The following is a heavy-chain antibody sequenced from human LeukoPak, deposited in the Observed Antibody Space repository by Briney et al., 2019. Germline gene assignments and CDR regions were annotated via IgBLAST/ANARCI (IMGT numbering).Heavy chain of an antibody. D-gene: IGHD2-21*02. J-gene: IGHJ3*02. V-gene: IGHV1-69*13. CDR2: IIPIFGTA. Sequence: ASVKVSCKASGGTFSSYAISWVRQAPGQGLEWMGGIIPIFGTANYAQKFQGRVTITADESTSTAYMELSSLRSEDTAVYYCARVPPVTARGDTWGQGTMVTVSS. CDR3: ARVPPVTARGDT. CDR1: GGTFSSYA.